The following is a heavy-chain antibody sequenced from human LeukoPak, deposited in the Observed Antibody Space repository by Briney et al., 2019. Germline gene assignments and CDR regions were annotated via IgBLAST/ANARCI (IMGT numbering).Heavy chain of an antibody. V-gene: IGHV4-34*01. CDR2: INHSGST. D-gene: IGHD6-6*01. CDR1: GGSFSGYY. Sequence: SGTLSLTCAVYGGSFSGYYWSWIRQPPGKGLEWIGEINHSGSTNYNPSLKSRVTISVDTSKNQFSLKLSSVTAADTAVYYCARGGRRNDYWGQGTLVTVSS. J-gene: IGHJ4*02. CDR3: ARGGRRNDY.